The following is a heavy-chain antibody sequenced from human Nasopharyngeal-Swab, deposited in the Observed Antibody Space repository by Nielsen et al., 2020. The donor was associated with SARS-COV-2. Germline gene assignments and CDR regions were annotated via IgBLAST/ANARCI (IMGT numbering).Heavy chain of an antibody. J-gene: IGHJ4*02. CDR1: GFTFSNYW. Sequence: GESLKISCAASGFTFSNYWMTLVRPAPGKGLEWVANIEDDGNEKYYLEPVKGRFTISRDNAQNSLYLQMNSLRADDTAVYYCARGWASLDSWGQGTLVTVSS. V-gene: IGHV3-7*01. CDR2: IEDDGNEK. CDR3: ARGWASLDS. D-gene: IGHD6-13*01.